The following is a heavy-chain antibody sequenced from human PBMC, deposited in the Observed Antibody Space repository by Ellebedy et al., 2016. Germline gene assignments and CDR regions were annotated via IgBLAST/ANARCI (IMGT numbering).Heavy chain of an antibody. CDR1: GGTFSSYA. CDR3: TRGPPEWDQLLDLDY. Sequence: ASVKVSCKASGGTFSSYAISWVRQAPGQGLEWMGIINPSGGSTSYAQKFQGRVTMTRDTSTNTIYMEMSSLRSEDTAVYYCTRGPPEWDQLLDLDYWGQGTLVLVSS. J-gene: IGHJ4*02. V-gene: IGHV1-46*01. CDR2: INPSGGST. D-gene: IGHD1-26*01.